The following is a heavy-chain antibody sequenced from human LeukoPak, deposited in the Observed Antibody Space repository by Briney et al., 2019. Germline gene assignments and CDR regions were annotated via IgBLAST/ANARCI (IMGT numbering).Heavy chain of an antibody. Sequence: ASVKVSCKASGSIFTPYGISWVRQAPGHRRKWMGWISAYSGNTNYAQTLQGRVTMTTDTSTSTAYMELRSLRSDDTAVYYCARGSGFGGVFDSWGQGTLVTVSS. J-gene: IGHJ5*01. CDR1: GSIFTPYG. CDR2: ISAYSGNT. V-gene: IGHV1-18*01. CDR3: ARGSGFGGVFDS. D-gene: IGHD3-10*01.